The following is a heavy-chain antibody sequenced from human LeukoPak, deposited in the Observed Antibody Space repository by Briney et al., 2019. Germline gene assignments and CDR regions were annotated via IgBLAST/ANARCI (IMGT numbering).Heavy chain of an antibody. J-gene: IGHJ4*02. Sequence: SETLSLTCTVSGGSISSGGYYWSWIRQHPGKGLEWIGYIYYRGSTYYNPSLKSRVTISVDTSKNQFSLKLSSVTAADTAVYYCARATDDYGDYYFDYWGQGTLVTVSS. CDR3: ARATDDYGDYYFDY. CDR1: GGSISSGGYY. V-gene: IGHV4-31*03. D-gene: IGHD4-17*01. CDR2: IYYRGST.